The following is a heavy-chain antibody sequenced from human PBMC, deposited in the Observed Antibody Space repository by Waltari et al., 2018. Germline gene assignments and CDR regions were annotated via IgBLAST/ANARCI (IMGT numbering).Heavy chain of an antibody. Sequence: QVQLVQSRAEVKKPGASVKVSCQASGYTFTSSDINWVRQATGQGPEWMGWMNPNSGNTGYAQKFQGRVTMTRNTSISTAYMELSSLRSEDTAVYYCARGEGISGSYWYFDLWGRGTLVTVSS. V-gene: IGHV1-8*01. J-gene: IGHJ2*01. CDR2: MNPNSGNT. CDR3: ARGEGISGSYWYFDL. D-gene: IGHD1-26*01. CDR1: GYTFTSSD.